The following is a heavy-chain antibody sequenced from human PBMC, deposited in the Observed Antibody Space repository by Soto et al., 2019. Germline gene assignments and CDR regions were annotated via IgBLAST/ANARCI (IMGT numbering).Heavy chain of an antibody. CDR1: GGTFSSYA. CDR3: ARVVEACSGGSCYYFDY. D-gene: IGHD2-15*01. CDR2: IIPIFGTA. Sequence: SVKVSCKASGGTFSSYAISWVRQAPGQGLEWMGGIIPIFGTANYAQKFQGRVTITADESTSTAYMELSSLRSEDTAVYYCARVVEACSGGSCYYFDYWGQGTLVTVSS. J-gene: IGHJ4*02. V-gene: IGHV1-69*13.